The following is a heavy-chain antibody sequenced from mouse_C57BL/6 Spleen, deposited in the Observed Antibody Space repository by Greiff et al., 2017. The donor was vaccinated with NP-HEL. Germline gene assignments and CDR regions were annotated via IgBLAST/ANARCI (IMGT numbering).Heavy chain of an antibody. D-gene: IGHD2-4*01. CDR3: ARCLYDYDDYFDY. CDR2: IRNKANGYTT. CDR1: GFTFTDYY. Sequence: EVQLKESGGGLVQPGGSLSLSCAASGFTFTDYYMSWVRQPPGKALEWLGFIRNKANGYTTEYSASVKGRFTISRDNSQSILYLQMNALRAEDSATYYCARCLYDYDDYFDYWGQGTTLTVSS. J-gene: IGHJ2*01. V-gene: IGHV7-3*01.